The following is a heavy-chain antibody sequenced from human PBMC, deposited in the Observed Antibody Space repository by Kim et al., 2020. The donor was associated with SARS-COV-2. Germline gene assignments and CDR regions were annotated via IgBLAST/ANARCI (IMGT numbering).Heavy chain of an antibody. V-gene: IGHV3-15*01. J-gene: IGHJ4*02. D-gene: IGHD5-12*01. Sequence: PVKGRFTISRDDSKNTLYLQMNSLKTEDTAVYYCTTALYAGYSGYGGRDYWGQGTLVTVSS. CDR3: TTALYAGYSGYGGRDY.